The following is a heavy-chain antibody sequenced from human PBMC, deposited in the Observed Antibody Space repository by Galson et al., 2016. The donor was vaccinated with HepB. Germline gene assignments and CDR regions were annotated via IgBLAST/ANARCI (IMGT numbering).Heavy chain of an antibody. CDR3: ARSFGRTSSLFVDS. Sequence: SLRLSCAASGFSLNDHAMSWVRQATGTGLEWVSGISGSSGITFYADSVEGRFIISRDTSKNILYLHMNSLRVEDTAMYFCARSFGRTSSLFVDSWGQGTLVTDSS. CDR1: GFSLNDHA. D-gene: IGHD3-3*01. J-gene: IGHJ4*02. CDR2: ISGSSGIT. V-gene: IGHV3-23*01.